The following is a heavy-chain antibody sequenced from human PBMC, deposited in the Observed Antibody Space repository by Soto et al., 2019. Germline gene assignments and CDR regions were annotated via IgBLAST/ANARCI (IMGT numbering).Heavy chain of an antibody. J-gene: IGHJ4*02. D-gene: IGHD6-6*01. CDR1: GGSISSSSYY. V-gene: IGHV4-39*01. Sequence: SETLSLTCTVSGGSISSSSYYWGWIRQPPGKGLEWIGSIYYSGSTYYNPSLKSRVTISVDTSKNQFSLKLSSVTAADTAVYYCARRDIADRQGKPFDYWGQGTLVTVSS. CDR3: ARRDIADRQGKPFDY. CDR2: IYYSGST.